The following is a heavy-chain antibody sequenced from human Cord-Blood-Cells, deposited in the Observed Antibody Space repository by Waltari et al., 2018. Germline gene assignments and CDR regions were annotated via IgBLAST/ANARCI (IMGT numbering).Heavy chain of an antibody. J-gene: IGHJ4*02. CDR2: INHSGST. CDR1: VWSFSGSS. CDR3: ARGVPAADY. D-gene: IGHD2-2*01. Sequence: QVQLQQWGAGLLKPSETLSLTCAVYVWSFSGSSWSWIRQPPGKGLEWIGEINHSGSTNYNPSLKSRVTISVDTSKNQFSLKLSSVTAADTAVYYCARGVPAADYWGQGTLVTVSS. V-gene: IGHV4-34*01.